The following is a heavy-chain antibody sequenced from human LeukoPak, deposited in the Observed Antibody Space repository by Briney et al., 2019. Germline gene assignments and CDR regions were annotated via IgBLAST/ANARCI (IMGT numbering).Heavy chain of an antibody. CDR2: ISWNSGSI. Sequence: GGSLRLSCAASGFTFDDYAMHWVRQAPGKGLEWVSGISWNSGSIGYADSVKGRFTISRDLSKNTLFLQMNSLRPEDTAVYYCSKDRGVFGVAYSLDYWGQGTLVTVSS. V-gene: IGHV3-9*01. CDR1: GFTFDDYA. J-gene: IGHJ4*02. D-gene: IGHD3-3*01. CDR3: SKDRGVFGVAYSLDY.